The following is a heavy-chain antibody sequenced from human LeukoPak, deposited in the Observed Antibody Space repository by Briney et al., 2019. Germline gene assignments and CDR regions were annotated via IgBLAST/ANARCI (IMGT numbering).Heavy chain of an antibody. V-gene: IGHV3-23*01. CDR2: IGGNGGST. CDR3: AKEKYDSSGSDAFDI. CDR1: GFIFSTYA. Sequence: PGGSLRLSCVASGFIFSTYAMSWVRQAPGKGLEWVSAIGGNGGSTPYADSVKGRFTISRDNSKNTLYLQMNSLRAEDTAVYYCAKEKYDSSGSDAFDIWGQGTMVTVSS. J-gene: IGHJ3*02. D-gene: IGHD3-22*01.